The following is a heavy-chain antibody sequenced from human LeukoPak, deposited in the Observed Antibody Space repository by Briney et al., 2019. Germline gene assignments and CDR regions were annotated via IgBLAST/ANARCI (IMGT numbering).Heavy chain of an antibody. J-gene: IGHJ4*02. CDR2: ISSSGSTI. CDR1: GFTFSDYY. V-gene: IGHV3-11*04. D-gene: IGHD3-3*01. CDR3: ARGTYDFWSGYPDSFDY. Sequence: GGSLRLSCAASGFTFSDYYMSWIRQAPGKGLEWVSYISSSGSTIYYADSVKGRFTISRENAKNSLYLQMNSLRAEDTAVYYCARGTYDFWSGYPDSFDYWGQGTLVTVSS.